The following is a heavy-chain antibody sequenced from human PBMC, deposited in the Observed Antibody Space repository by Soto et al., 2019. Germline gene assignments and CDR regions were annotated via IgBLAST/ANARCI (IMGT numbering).Heavy chain of an antibody. CDR3: ARARREDSGYDWLYYFDY. Sequence: KPWETLSLTCAVSGGSISSSNWWSWVRQPPGKGLEWIGEIYHSGSTNYNPSLKSRVTISVDKSKNQFSLKLSSVTAADTAVYYCARARREDSGYDWLYYFDYWGQGTLVTVSS. V-gene: IGHV4-4*02. CDR2: IYHSGST. D-gene: IGHD5-12*01. J-gene: IGHJ4*02. CDR1: GGSISSSNW.